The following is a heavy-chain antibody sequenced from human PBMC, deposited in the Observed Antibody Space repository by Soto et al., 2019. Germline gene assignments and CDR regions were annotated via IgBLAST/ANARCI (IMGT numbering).Heavy chain of an antibody. Sequence: GGSLRLSCAAPGFTFSSHALSWVRQAPGKGLEWVSAISISGGSTYYADSVSGRFTVSRDNSKSTLFLQMNSLRVEDTAIYYCAELITDNSPLWGQGTLITVSS. J-gene: IGHJ4*02. CDR2: ISISGGST. CDR3: AELITDNSPL. V-gene: IGHV3-23*01. CDR1: GFTFSSHA. D-gene: IGHD1-20*01.